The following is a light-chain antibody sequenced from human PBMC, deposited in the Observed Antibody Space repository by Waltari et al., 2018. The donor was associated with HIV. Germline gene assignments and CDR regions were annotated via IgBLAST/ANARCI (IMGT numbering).Light chain of an antibody. Sequence: QSALTQPRSVSGSPGQSVTISCTGTSSDIGVYNYVSWYQQHAGKAPKLVIYDVSNLPSGVPVRFSVSKSCNTASLTISGLQPEDEADYHCCSYGGRRIFAGGTKLTVL. CDR3: CSYGGRRI. J-gene: IGLJ2*01. V-gene: IGLV2-11*01. CDR2: DVS. CDR1: SSDIGVYNY.